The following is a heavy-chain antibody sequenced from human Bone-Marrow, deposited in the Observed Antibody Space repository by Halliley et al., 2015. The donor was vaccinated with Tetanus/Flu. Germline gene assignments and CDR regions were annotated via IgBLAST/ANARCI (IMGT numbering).Heavy chain of an antibody. CDR3: ARDRSIAAAVHFDS. D-gene: IGHD6-13*01. Sequence: WMGRITPILNLSNSAQKFQARVTLTADKSTSTAYMELSSLRSEDTAIYYCARDRSIAAAVHFDSWGQGTLVTVSS. V-gene: IGHV1-69*04. J-gene: IGHJ4*02. CDR2: ITPILNLS.